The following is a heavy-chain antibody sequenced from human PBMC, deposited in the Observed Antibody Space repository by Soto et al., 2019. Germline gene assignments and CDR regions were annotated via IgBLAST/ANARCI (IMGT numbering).Heavy chain of an antibody. CDR1: GYTVTGYY. J-gene: IGHJ6*01. CDR3: AREGEIIAVAGTNYDYYYGMDV. Sequence: ASVKVCAKASGYTVTGYYMHWVRQAPGQGLERMGWISAYNGNTNYAQKLQGRVTMTTDTSASTAYMELRSLRSDDTAVYYCAREGEIIAVAGTNYDYYYGMDVWSQATTVT. D-gene: IGHD6-19*01. V-gene: IGHV1-18*04. CDR2: ISAYNGNT.